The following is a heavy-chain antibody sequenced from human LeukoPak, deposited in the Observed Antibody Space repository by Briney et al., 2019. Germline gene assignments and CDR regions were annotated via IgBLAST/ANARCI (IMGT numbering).Heavy chain of an antibody. CDR1: GFTFSSYS. J-gene: IGHJ4*02. CDR2: ISGSSSYI. Sequence: GGSLRLSCAASGFTFSSYSMNWVRQAPGKGLEWVSSISGSSSYIYYADSVKGRFTISRDNAKNSLYLQMNSLRAEDTAVYYCARVNYYESSGYPSYFDYWGQGTLVTVSS. V-gene: IGHV3-21*01. CDR3: ARVNYYESSGYPSYFDY. D-gene: IGHD3-22*01.